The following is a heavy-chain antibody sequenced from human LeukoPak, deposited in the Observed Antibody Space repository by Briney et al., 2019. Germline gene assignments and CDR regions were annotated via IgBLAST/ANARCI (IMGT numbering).Heavy chain of an antibody. V-gene: IGHV3-7*01. CDR1: GFTFSNAW. D-gene: IGHD6-13*01. CDR2: IKQDGSEK. CDR3: ARDSIAAAGSGWFDP. J-gene: IGHJ5*02. Sequence: PGGSLRLSCAASGFTFSNAWMSWVRQAPGKGLEWVANIKQDGSEKYYVDSVKGRFTISRDNAENSLYLQMNSLRAEDTAVYYCARDSIAAAGSGWFDPWGQGTLVTVSS.